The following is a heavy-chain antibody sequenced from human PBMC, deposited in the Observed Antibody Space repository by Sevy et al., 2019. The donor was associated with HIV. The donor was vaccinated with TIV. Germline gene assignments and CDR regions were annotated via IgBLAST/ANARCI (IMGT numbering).Heavy chain of an antibody. CDR3: VGRRYSYTYSWSYHFDY. D-gene: IGHD5-18*01. Sequence: GGSLRLSCAASGLTFSDYYMSWIRQAPGKGLEWPSYISSSGTTLYSADSVKGRFAISRDNAKNSLYLQMNSLRAEDTAVYFCVGRRYSYTYSWSYHFDYWGQGALVTVSS. CDR2: ISSSGTTL. CDR1: GLTFSDYY. J-gene: IGHJ4*02. V-gene: IGHV3-11*01.